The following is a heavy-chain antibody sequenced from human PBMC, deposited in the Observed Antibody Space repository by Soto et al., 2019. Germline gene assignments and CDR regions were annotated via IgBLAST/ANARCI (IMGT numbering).Heavy chain of an antibody. Sequence: GGSLRLSCAASGFTFSSYAMSWVRQAPGKGLVWVSRINSDGSSTSYADSVKGRFTISRDNAKNTLYLQMNSLRAEDTAVYYCARGGMNIVATILDSELVPPVYWGQGTLVTVSS. D-gene: IGHD5-12*01. V-gene: IGHV3-74*01. CDR2: INSDGSST. J-gene: IGHJ4*02. CDR1: GFTFSSYA. CDR3: ARGGMNIVATILDSELVPPVY.